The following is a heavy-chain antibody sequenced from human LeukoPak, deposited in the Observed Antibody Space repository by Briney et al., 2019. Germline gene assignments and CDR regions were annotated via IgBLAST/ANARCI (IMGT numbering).Heavy chain of an antibody. CDR2: IIPIFGTA. CDR3: ARGPRYIVVVPAAIQDYYYGMDV. Sequence: SVKVSCKASGGTFSSHAISWVRQAPGQGLEWMGGIIPIFGTANYAQKFQGRVTITADKSTSTAYMELSSLRSEDTAVYYCARGPRYIVVVPAAIQDYYYGMDVWGKGTTVTVSS. CDR1: GGTFSSHA. D-gene: IGHD2-2*02. V-gene: IGHV1-69*06. J-gene: IGHJ6*04.